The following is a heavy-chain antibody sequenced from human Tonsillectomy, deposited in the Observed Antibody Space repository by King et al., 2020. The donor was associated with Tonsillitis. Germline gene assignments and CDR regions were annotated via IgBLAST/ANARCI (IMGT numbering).Heavy chain of an antibody. CDR1: GFTFSDYS. CDR3: AREVNYDPDRSDGSAYTPYYSDS. CDR2: ISSGSGFI. Sequence: VQLVESGGGLVKPGGSLRLSCAASGFTFSDYSMNWVRQAPGKGLEWVSSISSGSGFIYYADSVKGRFTISRDDAKNSLFLQMYSLRAGDTAVYFCAREVNYDPDRSDGSAYTPYYSDSWGQGTLVTVSS. D-gene: IGHD3-16*01. V-gene: IGHV3-21*01. J-gene: IGHJ4*02.